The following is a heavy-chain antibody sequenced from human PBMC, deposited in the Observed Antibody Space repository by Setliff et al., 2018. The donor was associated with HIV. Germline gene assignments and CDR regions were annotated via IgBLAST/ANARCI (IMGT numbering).Heavy chain of an antibody. J-gene: IGHJ5*02. CDR2: ISAYNGNT. Sequence: ASVKVSCKASGYTFTDYYMHWVRQAPGQGLEWMGWISAYNGNTNYAQKLQGRVTMTTDTSTSTAYMDLRSLRSDDTAVYYCAKCSEMLGTPATSSGYYCGWFDPWGQGTLVTVSS. CDR1: GYTFTDYY. CDR3: AKCSEMLGTPATSSGYYCGWFDP. D-gene: IGHD3-22*01. V-gene: IGHV1-18*04.